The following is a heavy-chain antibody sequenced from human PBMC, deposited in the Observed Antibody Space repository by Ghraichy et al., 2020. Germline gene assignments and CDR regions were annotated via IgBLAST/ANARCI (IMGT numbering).Heavy chain of an antibody. J-gene: IGHJ2*01. CDR2: IYPGDSHT. CDR3: ARRAGIAVAGSNYWYFDL. CDR1: GYSFTDYW. V-gene: IGHV5-51*01. D-gene: IGHD6-19*01. Sequence: GESLNISCEGSGYSFTDYWIGWVRQMPGKGLEWVGIIYPGDSHTRYSPSFQGQVTISADKSISTAHLQWSSLKASDTATYYCARRAGIAVAGSNYWYFDLWGCGTLVTVSS.